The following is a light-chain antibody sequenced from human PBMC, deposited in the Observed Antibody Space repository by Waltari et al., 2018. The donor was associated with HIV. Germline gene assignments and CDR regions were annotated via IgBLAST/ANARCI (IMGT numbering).Light chain of an antibody. Sequence: QSALTQPAPVSGSHGPSSTTSCTDTHNAVGYSHHASCYQQHTGKAPKLMIYGGNKRPSGVSNRFSGSKSGNTASLTISGLQAEDEADYYCCSYAGSRTLLFGGGTKLTVL. V-gene: IGLV2-23*01. CDR2: GGN. J-gene: IGLJ2*01. CDR3: CSYAGSRTLL. CDR1: HNAVGYSHH.